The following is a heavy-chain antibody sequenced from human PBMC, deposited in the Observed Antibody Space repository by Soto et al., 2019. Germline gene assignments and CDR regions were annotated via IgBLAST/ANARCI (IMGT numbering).Heavy chain of an antibody. V-gene: IGHV4-59*08. D-gene: IGHD6-13*01. CDR1: GGSISSYY. J-gene: IGHJ1*01. Sequence: SETLSLTCTVSGGSISSYYWSWIRQPPGKGLEWIGYIYYSGSTNYNPSLKSRVTISVDTSKNQFSLKLSSVTAADTAVYYCARHRRSSSSSWFPLAEYFQHWGQGTLVTVSS. CDR3: ARHRRSSSSSWFPLAEYFQH. CDR2: IYYSGST.